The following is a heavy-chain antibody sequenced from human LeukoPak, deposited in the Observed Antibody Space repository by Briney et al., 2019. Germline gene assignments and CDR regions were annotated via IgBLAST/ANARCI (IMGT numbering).Heavy chain of an antibody. CDR2: INTNTGNP. V-gene: IGHV7-4-1*02. CDR1: GYTLTSYA. Sequence: ASVKVSCKASGYTLTSYAMNWVRQAPGQGLEWMGWINTNTGNPTYAQGFTGRFVFSLDTSVSTAYLQISSLKAEDTAVYYCASSPSTAASDAFDIWGQGTMVTVSS. CDR3: ASSPSTAASDAFDI. J-gene: IGHJ3*02. D-gene: IGHD2-2*01.